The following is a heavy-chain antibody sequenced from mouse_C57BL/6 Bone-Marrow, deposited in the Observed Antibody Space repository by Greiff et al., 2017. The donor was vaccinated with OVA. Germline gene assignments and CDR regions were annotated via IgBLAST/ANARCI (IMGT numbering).Heavy chain of an antibody. CDR1: GYTFTGYW. Sequence: VKLQQSGAELVKPGASVKLSCKATGYTFTGYWIEWVKQRPGHGLEWIGEILPGSGSTNYNEKFKGKATVTADTSSNTAYMQLSSLTTEDSAIYYSAGGTYSDYAMDYWGQGTSVTVSS. J-gene: IGHJ4*01. CDR2: ILPGSGST. CDR3: AGGTYSDYAMDY. D-gene: IGHD2-12*01. V-gene: IGHV1-9*01.